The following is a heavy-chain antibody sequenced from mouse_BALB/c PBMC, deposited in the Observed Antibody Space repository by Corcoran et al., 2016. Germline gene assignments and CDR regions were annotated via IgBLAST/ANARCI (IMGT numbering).Heavy chain of an antibody. J-gene: IGHJ4*01. CDR3: AREPYAMDY. CDR2: INTYTGEP. CDR1: GYIFTDYG. V-gene: IGHV9-1*02. Sequence: QIQLVQAEPELKKPGVTVKISCKDSGYIFTDYGMNWVKQAPGKGFKWMGWINTYTGEPTYADDFKGRFAFSLETSASTAYLQINNLKNEDMATYFCAREPYAMDYWGQGTSVTVSS.